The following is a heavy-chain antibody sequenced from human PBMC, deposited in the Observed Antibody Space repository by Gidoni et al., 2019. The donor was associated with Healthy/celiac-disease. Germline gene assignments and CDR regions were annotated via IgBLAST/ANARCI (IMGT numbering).Heavy chain of an antibody. D-gene: IGHD3-22*01. J-gene: IGHJ4*02. CDR1: GFTCSSYS. Sequence: EVQMVESGGGLVKPGGSLRLSCAASGFTCSSYSMNWVRQAPGKGLEWVSSISSRISYIYYTASVKGRFTISRDNAKNSLYLQMNSLRAEDTAVYYCARDPVQGVYYYDSSGYSPSDYWGQGTLVTVSS. V-gene: IGHV3-21*01. CDR2: ISSRISYI. CDR3: ARDPVQGVYYYDSSGYSPSDY.